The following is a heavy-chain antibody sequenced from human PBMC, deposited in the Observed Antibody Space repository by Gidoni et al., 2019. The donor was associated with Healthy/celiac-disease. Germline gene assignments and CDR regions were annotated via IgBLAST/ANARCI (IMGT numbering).Heavy chain of an antibody. J-gene: IGHJ3*02. CDR3: ARVPRDAGNYYYDSSGYAFDI. CDR2: INHSGST. CDR1: GGPFSGSS. V-gene: IGHV4-34*01. D-gene: IGHD3-22*01. Sequence: QVQLQQWGAGLLKPSETLSLPCAVYGGPFSGSSCRLIRQPPGKGLGGIGEINHSGSTNYNPSLKSRVTISVDTSKNQFSLKLSSVTAADTAVYYCARVPRDAGNYYYDSSGYAFDIWGQGTMVTVSS.